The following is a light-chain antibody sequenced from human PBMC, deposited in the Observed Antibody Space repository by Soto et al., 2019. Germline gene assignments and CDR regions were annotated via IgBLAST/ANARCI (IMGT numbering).Light chain of an antibody. CDR2: AAS. J-gene: IGKJ1*01. CDR1: QSISSY. V-gene: IGKV1-39*01. Sequence: DIQMTQSPSSLSASVGDRVTITCRASQSISSYLNWYQQKPGKVPKLLIYAASSLQSGVPSRFSGSGSGTDFPRTIRRLDPEDFATYYRQQSYSTPRTFGQGTKGEIK. CDR3: QQSYSTPRT.